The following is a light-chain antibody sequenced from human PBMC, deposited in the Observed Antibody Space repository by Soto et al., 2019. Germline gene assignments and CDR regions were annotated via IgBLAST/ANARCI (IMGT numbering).Light chain of an antibody. CDR3: CLYVGANIYV. J-gene: IGLJ1*01. CDR2: EGT. V-gene: IGLV2-23*01. Sequence: QSALTHPASVSGSAGQSITISCTGTTSFVGTYNFVSWYQQHPRKAPHVLIYEGTKRPSGVSNRFSGSTSSSTASLNISRLQTEGVADYYCCLYVGANIYVCGTGTKGTVL. CDR1: TSFVGTYNF.